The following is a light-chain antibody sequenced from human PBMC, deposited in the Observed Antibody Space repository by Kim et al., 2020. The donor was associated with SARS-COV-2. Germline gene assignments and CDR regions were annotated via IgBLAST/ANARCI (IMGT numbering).Light chain of an antibody. CDR3: ISYTTRSSWV. CDR1: SSDVGNYNY. CDR2: DVN. V-gene: IGLV2-14*01. Sequence: QSALTQPASVSGSPGQSITISCIGTSSDVGNYNYVSWYQQHPGKAPKLMIYDVNNRPSGVSNRFSGSKSGNTASLTISGLQAEDEADYYCISYTTRSSWVFGGGTKLTVL. J-gene: IGLJ3*02.